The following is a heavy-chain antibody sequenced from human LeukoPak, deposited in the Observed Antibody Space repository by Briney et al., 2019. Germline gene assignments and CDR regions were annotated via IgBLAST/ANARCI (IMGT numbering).Heavy chain of an antibody. Sequence: GSLRLSCAASGFTFSSYEMNWVRQAPGKGLEWVSYISSSGSTIYYADSVKGRFTISRDNAKNSLYLQMNSLRAEDTAVYYCARERDGYYGFDYWGQGTLVTVSS. CDR2: ISSSGSTI. D-gene: IGHD5-24*01. V-gene: IGHV3-48*03. CDR1: GFTFSSYE. J-gene: IGHJ4*02. CDR3: ARERDGYYGFDY.